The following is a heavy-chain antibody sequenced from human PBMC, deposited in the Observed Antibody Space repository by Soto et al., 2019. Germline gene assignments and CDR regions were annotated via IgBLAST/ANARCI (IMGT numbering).Heavy chain of an antibody. V-gene: IGHV3-9*01. D-gene: IGHD3-10*01. CDR3: AKDPGALPIYYFDY. J-gene: IGHJ4*02. Sequence: GGSLRLSCAASGFTFDDYAMHWVRQAPGKGLEWVSGISWNSGSIGYADSVKGRFTISRDNAKNSLYLQMNSLRAEDTALYYCAKDPGALPIYYFDYWGQGTLVTVSS. CDR1: GFTFDDYA. CDR2: ISWNSGSI.